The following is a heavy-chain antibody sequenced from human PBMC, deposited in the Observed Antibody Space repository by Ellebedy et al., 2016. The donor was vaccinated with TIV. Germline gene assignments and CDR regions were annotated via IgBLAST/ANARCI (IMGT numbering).Heavy chain of an antibody. D-gene: IGHD3-16*02. V-gene: IGHV3-53*01. CDR1: GFNVRTNY. Sequence: PGGSLRLSCAASGFNVRTNYMGWVRQAPGKGLDWVSIINSDGSTKYADSVKCRFTISRDNSKNTLDLQMNSLTAQDTAVYYCVRIAFGGIIVVDSWGQGTLVTVSS. CDR3: VRIAFGGIIVVDS. CDR2: INSDGST. J-gene: IGHJ4*02.